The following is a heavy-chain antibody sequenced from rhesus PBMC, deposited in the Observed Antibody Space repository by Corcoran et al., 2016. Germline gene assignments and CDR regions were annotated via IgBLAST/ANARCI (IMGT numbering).Heavy chain of an antibody. J-gene: IGHJ5-1*01. Sequence: QVQLQESGPAVVKPSETLSLTCAVSGGSISSSNWWSWIRQSPGKGLEWIGGIYGSGGSTEYNPSLKSRVTISKDTSKNQFSLKLSSVTAADTAVYYCARERLVLLALDVWGPGVLVTVSS. V-gene: IGHV4-93*01. CDR1: GGSISSSNW. CDR2: IYGSGGST. D-gene: IGHD2-2*01. CDR3: ARERLVLLALDV.